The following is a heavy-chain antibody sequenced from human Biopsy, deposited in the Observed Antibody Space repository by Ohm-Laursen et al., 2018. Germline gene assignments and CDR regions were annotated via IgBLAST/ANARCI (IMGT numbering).Heavy chain of an antibody. CDR3: ARHAPSYSGSYWRYFDL. CDR1: GGFISSYY. CDR2: IYYTGST. V-gene: IGHV4-59*08. Sequence: TLSLTCTVSGGFISSYYWSWIRQPPGKGLEWIGYIYYTGSTNYNPSLKSRVTISVDTSTNHLSLRLTSVTAADTAVYYCARHAPSYSGSYWRYFDLWGRGTLVTVPS. J-gene: IGHJ2*01. D-gene: IGHD1-26*01.